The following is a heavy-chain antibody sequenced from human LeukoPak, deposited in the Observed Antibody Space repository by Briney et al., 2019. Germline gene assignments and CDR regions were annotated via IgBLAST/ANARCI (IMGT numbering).Heavy chain of an antibody. V-gene: IGHV1-8*01. J-gene: IGHJ4*02. D-gene: IGHD3-3*01. CDR2: MNPNSGNT. Sequence: ASVKVSCKASGYTFTSYDINWVRQATGQGLEWMGWMNPNSGNTGYAQKFQGRVTMTRNTSISTAYMELSSLRSEDTAVYYCAADHTTILGFDYWGQGTLVTVSS. CDR1: GYTFTSYD. CDR3: AADHTTILGFDY.